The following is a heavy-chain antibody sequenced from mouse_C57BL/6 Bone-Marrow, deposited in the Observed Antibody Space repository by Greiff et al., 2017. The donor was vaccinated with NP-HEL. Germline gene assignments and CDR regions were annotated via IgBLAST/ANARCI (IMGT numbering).Heavy chain of an antibody. D-gene: IGHD1-1*01. J-gene: IGHJ2*01. V-gene: IGHV1-55*01. CDR1: GYTFTSYW. Sequence: VQLQQPGAELVKPGASVKMSCKASGYTFTSYWITWVKQRPGQGLEWIGDIYPGSGSTNYHEKFKSKATLTVDTSSSTAYMQLSSLTSDDSAVYYCARITTPYFVYWGQGTTLTVSS. CDR2: IYPGSGST. CDR3: ARITTPYFVY.